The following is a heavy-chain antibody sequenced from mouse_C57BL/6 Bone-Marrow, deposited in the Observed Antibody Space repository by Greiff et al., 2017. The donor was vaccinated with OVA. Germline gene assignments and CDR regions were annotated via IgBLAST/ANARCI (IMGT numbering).Heavy chain of an antibody. D-gene: IGHD1-1*01. CDR1: GFSLTSYG. J-gene: IGHJ4*01. V-gene: IGHV2-2*01. CDR2: IWSGGST. Sequence: QVQLQQSGPGLVQPSQSLSITCTVSGFSLTSYGVHWVRQSPGKGLEWLGVIWSGGSTDYNAAFISRLSISKDNSKSQVFFKMNSLQADDTAIYYCARKKGSITTVGYAMDYWGQGTSVTVSS. CDR3: ARKKGSITTVGYAMDY.